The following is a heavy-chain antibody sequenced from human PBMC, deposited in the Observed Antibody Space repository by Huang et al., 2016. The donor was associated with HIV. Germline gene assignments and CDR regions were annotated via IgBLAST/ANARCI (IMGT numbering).Heavy chain of an antibody. Sequence: QVQLVQSGPEVKSPGASVKVTCKASGYTFTNFAVLWVRQAPGKRPEWLGWINDGTGDTNYSQKFQGRVTISRDTSTSTADLELSSLSSEDTAIYFCARGWLQLGYLADWGQGSLVTVSS. J-gene: IGHJ4*02. D-gene: IGHD5-12*01. CDR1: GYTFTNFA. CDR2: INDGTGDT. CDR3: ARGWLQLGYLAD. V-gene: IGHV1-3*01.